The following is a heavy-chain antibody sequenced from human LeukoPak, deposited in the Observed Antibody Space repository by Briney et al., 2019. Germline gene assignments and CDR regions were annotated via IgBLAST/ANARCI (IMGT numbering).Heavy chain of an antibody. CDR1: GFTFSSYS. Sequence: PGGSPRLSCAASGFTFSSYSMNWVRQAPGKGREWVSSISSSSSYIYYADSVKGRFNVYRENAKNTVYVKMNSLRAEDTAVYYCARERKYDSSFDYWGQGTLVTVSS. CDR2: ISSSSSYI. D-gene: IGHD1-1*01. CDR3: ARERKYDSSFDY. V-gene: IGHV3-21*01. J-gene: IGHJ4*02.